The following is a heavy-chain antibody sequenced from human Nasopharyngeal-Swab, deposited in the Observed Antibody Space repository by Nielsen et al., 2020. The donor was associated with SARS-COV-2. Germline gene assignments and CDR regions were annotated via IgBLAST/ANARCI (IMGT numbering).Heavy chain of an antibody. V-gene: IGHV1-2*06. CDR3: ARDGIAAAGPQLYYYYGMDV. CDR1: GYTFTGYY. Sequence: ASVKVSCKASGYTFTGYYMHWVRQAPGQGLEWMGRINPNSGGTNYAQKFQGRVTMTRDTSISTAYMELSRLRSDDTAVYYCARDGIAAAGPQLYYYYGMDVWGQGTTVTVSS. CDR2: INPNSGGT. D-gene: IGHD6-13*01. J-gene: IGHJ6*02.